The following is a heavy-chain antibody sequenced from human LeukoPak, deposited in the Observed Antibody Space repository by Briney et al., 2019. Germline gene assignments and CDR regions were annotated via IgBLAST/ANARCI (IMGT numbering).Heavy chain of an antibody. D-gene: IGHD2-15*01. Sequence: GGSLRLSCAASGFTFSSYAMSWVRQAPGKGLEWVSAIIGSGGSTYYADSVKGRFTIPRDNSKNTLYLQMNSLRAEDTAVYYCAKVTKVVVAATPIDYWGQGTLVTVSS. J-gene: IGHJ4*02. CDR3: AKVTKVVVAATPIDY. V-gene: IGHV3-23*01. CDR2: IIGSGGST. CDR1: GFTFSSYA.